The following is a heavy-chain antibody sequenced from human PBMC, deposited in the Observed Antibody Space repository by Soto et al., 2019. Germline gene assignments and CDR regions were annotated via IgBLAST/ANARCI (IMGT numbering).Heavy chain of an antibody. Sequence: SETLSLTCTVSGGSISSYYWSWIRQPPGKGLEWIGYIYYSGSTNYNPSLKSRVTISVDTSKNQFSLKLSSVTAADTAVYYCARAKTSMAPYYFDYWGQGTLVTVSS. V-gene: IGHV4-59*01. CDR2: IYYSGST. CDR3: ARAKTSMAPYYFDY. J-gene: IGHJ4*02. CDR1: GGSISSYY. D-gene: IGHD5-18*01.